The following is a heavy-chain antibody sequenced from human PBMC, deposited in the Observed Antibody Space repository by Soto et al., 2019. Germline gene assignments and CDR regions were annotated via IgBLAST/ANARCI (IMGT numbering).Heavy chain of an antibody. Sequence: SETLSLTCTVSGSSISSGGYYWSWIRQHPGKGLEWIGYIYYSGSTYYNPSLKSRVTISVDTSKNQFSLKLSSVTAADTAVYYCARSITGTTCNDDWGQGTLVTVSS. V-gene: IGHV4-31*03. CDR2: IYYSGST. CDR1: GSSISSGGYY. D-gene: IGHD1-7*01. CDR3: ARSITGTTCNDD. J-gene: IGHJ4*02.